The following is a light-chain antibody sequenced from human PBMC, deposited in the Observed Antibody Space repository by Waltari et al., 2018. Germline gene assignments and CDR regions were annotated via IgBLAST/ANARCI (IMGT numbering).Light chain of an antibody. CDR2: GAS. CDR3: QQYNNWPVWT. Sequence: EIVMTQSPATLSVSPGERATLSCRASQSVSSNLAWYQQKPGQAPRLLIYGASTRATGIPARFSGSGSGTEFTLTISSLQSEDFAVYYCQQYNNWPVWTFGQGTKVENK. J-gene: IGKJ1*01. V-gene: IGKV3-15*01. CDR1: QSVSSN.